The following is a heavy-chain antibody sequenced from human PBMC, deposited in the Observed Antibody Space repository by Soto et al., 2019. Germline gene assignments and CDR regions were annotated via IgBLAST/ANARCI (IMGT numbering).Heavy chain of an antibody. CDR1: GGSSSSGGYY. Sequence: SETLSLTCAVSGGSSSSGGYYWSWIRQHPGKGLEWIGYIYYSGSTYYNPSLKSRVTISVDTSKNQFSLKLSSVTAADTAVYYCARGQDSVLVPAAMVYCGQGTLVTVSS. CDR2: IYYSGST. J-gene: IGHJ4*02. D-gene: IGHD2-2*01. CDR3: ARGQDSVLVPAAMVY. V-gene: IGHV4-31*11.